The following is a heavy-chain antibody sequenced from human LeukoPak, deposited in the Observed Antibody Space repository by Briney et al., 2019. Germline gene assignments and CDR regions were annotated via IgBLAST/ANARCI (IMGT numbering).Heavy chain of an antibody. CDR2: IIPPLRTA. J-gene: IGHJ1*01. V-gene: IGHV1-69*16. CDR1: GGTYRYN. D-gene: IGHD4-23*01. Sequence: SVKVSCKASGGTYRYNINWVRQAPGQGLEWMGGIIPPLRTANYAQQFQGRVTITTDDSTNTAYMELTGLTSEDAAVYYCATYGGHLAEYLQHWGQGTLVAVSS. CDR3: ATYGGHLAEYLQH.